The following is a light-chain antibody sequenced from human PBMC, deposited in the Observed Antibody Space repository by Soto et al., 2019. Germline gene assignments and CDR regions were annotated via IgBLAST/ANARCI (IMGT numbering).Light chain of an antibody. CDR1: SSDVGGYNY. Sequence: QSVLTQPPSASGSPGQSVTISCTGTSSDVGGYNYVSWYQQHPGKAPKLMIYEVRNRLSGVSNRFSGSKSGNTASLTISGLQSEDEADYYCTSYTPTGALVFGSGTKVTVL. J-gene: IGLJ6*01. CDR3: TSYTPTGALV. CDR2: EVR. V-gene: IGLV2-14*01.